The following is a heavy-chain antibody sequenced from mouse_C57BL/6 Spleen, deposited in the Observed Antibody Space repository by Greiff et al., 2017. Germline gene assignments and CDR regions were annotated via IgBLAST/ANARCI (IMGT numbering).Heavy chain of an antibody. CDR2: IYPYNGVS. CDR3: ASGGDYDPYYYAMGC. Sequence: EVQLQQSGPELVKPGASVKISCKASGYSFTGYYMHWVKQSHGNILDWIGYIYPYNGVSSYNQKFKGKATLTVEKSSSTAYMELRSLTSEYSAVYYCASGGDYDPYYYAMGCWGQGASVTVSS. D-gene: IGHD2-4*01. CDR1: GYSFTGYY. V-gene: IGHV1-31*01. J-gene: IGHJ4*01.